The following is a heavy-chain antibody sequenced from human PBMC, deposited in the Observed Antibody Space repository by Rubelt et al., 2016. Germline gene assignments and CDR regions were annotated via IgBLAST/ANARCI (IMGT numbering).Heavy chain of an antibody. CDR3: AKGGGSYSYYFDY. V-gene: IGHV3-21*01. J-gene: IGHJ4*02. CDR2: ISSSSSYI. Sequence: EWVSSISSSSSYIYYADSVKGRFTISRDNAKNSLYLQMNSLRAEDTAVYYCAKGGGSYSYYFDYWGQGTLVTVSS. D-gene: IGHD1-26*01.